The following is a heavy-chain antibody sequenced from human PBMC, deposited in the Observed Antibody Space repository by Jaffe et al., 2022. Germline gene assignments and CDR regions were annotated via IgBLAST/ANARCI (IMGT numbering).Heavy chain of an antibody. J-gene: IGHJ6*03. D-gene: IGHD3-22*01. V-gene: IGHV3-73*02. Sequence: EVQLVESGGGLVQPGGSLKLSCAASGFTFSGSAMHWVRQASGKGLEWVGRIRSKANSYATAYAASVKGRFTISRDDSKNTAYLQMNSLKTEDTAVYYCTSQGYYYDSSGYYYARDYYYYYMDVWGKGTTVTVSS. CDR1: GFTFSGSA. CDR2: IRSKANSYAT. CDR3: TSQGYYYDSSGYYYARDYYYYYMDV.